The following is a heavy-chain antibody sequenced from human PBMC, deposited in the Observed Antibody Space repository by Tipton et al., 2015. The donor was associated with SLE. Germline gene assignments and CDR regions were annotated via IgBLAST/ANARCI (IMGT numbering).Heavy chain of an antibody. CDR1: GFTFSSYA. CDR2: ISYDGSNK. Sequence: SLRLSCAASGFTFSSYAMHWVRQAPGKGLEWVAVISYDGSNKYYADSVKGRFTISRDNSKNTLYLQMNSLRAEDTAVYYCAKDTYCSSTSCYSESYYYGMDVWGQGTTVTVSS. CDR3: AKDTYCSSTSCYSESYYYGMDV. V-gene: IGHV3-30-3*01. J-gene: IGHJ6*02. D-gene: IGHD2-2*01.